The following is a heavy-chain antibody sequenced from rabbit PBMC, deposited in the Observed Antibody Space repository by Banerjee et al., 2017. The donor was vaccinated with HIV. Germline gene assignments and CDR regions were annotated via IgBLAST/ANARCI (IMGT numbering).Heavy chain of an antibody. V-gene: IGHV1S47*01. Sequence: QEQLVESGGGLVTLGGSLKLSCKASGIDFSSYGISWVRQAPGKGLEWIAYIYPDYGSTDYASWVNGRFTISLDNAQNTVFLQMTSLTAADTATYFCARSGASSSGYFYDLWGPGTLVT. CDR2: IYPDYGST. J-gene: IGHJ4*01. D-gene: IGHD1-1*01. CDR3: ARSGASSSGYFYDL. CDR1: GIDFSSYG.